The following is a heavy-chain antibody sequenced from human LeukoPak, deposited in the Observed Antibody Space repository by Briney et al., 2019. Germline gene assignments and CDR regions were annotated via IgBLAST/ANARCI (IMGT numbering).Heavy chain of an antibody. CDR1: GGTFSSYT. J-gene: IGHJ4*02. V-gene: IGHV1-69*13. D-gene: IGHD3-10*01. Sequence: GASVKVSCKASGGTFSSYTISWVRQAPGQGLEWMGGVTPIFGTANYAQKFQGRVTITADESTSTAYMELSSLRSEDTAVYYCARCRDSRGSSPIWFGELEYYFDYWGQGTLVTVSS. CDR2: VTPIFGTA. CDR3: ARCRDSRGSSPIWFGELEYYFDY.